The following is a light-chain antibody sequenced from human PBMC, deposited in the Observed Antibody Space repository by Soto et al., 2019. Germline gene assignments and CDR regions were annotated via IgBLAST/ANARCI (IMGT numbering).Light chain of an antibody. CDR2: QDD. Sequence: SYELTQPPSVSVSPGQTATITCSGDKLEKKFVCWYQQRPGQSPVLVIYQDDKRPPGIPERFSGSNSGNTATLTIGGTQAVDEAAYYCQAWDTTTYVLGHGTKVTV. CDR3: QAWDTTTYV. V-gene: IGLV3-1*01. J-gene: IGLJ1*01. CDR1: KLEKKF.